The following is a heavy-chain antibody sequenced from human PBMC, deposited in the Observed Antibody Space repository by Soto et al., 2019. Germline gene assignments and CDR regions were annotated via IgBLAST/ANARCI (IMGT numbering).Heavy chain of an antibody. CDR3: ARLRGSSSWYHMDV. V-gene: IGHV4-59*08. CDR2: IYYSGST. D-gene: IGHD6-13*01. Sequence: QVQLQESGPGLVKPSETLSLTCTVSGGSISSYYWSWIRQPPGKGLEWIGYIYYSGSTNYNPSLKSRVTISVDTSKNQFSLKLSSVTAADTAVYYCARLRGSSSWYHMDVWGKGTTVTVSS. CDR1: GGSISSYY. J-gene: IGHJ6*03.